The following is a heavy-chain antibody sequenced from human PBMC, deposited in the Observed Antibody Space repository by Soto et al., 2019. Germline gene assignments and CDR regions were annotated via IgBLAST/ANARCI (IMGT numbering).Heavy chain of an antibody. CDR1: GDPVSSXSYY. Sequence: QVQLQESGPGLVQPSQTLSLTCSVSGDPVSSXSYYWTWVRQHPVKGLEWIGYIYHTGSTYYNPSLQSRLIMSIDTSKNQFSLHLYSVTAADTAVYFCAAKLGTTHYFDFWGQGSLVAVSS. V-gene: IGHV4-31*03. CDR2: IYHTGST. D-gene: IGHD7-27*01. CDR3: AAKLGTTHYFDF. J-gene: IGHJ4*02.